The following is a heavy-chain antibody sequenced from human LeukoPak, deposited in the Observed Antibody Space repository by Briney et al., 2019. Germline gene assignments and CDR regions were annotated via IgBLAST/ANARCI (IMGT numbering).Heavy chain of an antibody. Sequence: PSETLSLTCTVSGGSISSYYCSWIRQPPGKGLEWIGYIYYSGSTNYNPSLKSRVTISVDTSKNQFSLKLSSVTAADTAVYYCARSYDFWSGYYSRIGFDYWGQGTLVTVSS. J-gene: IGHJ4*02. V-gene: IGHV4-59*01. CDR1: GGSISSYY. CDR2: IYYSGST. CDR3: ARSYDFWSGYYSRIGFDY. D-gene: IGHD3-3*01.